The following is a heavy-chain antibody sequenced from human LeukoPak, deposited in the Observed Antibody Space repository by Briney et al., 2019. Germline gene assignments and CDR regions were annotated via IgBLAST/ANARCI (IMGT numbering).Heavy chain of an antibody. D-gene: IGHD5-24*01. Sequence: PTGGSLRLSCAASGFTVSSNYMSWVRQAPGKGLEWVSVIYSGGSTYYADSVKGRFTISRGNSKNTLSLQMNSLRAEDTAVYYCARGRWLGYWGQGTLVTVSS. CDR3: ARGRWLGY. CDR2: IYSGGST. V-gene: IGHV3-66*01. CDR1: GFTVSSNY. J-gene: IGHJ4*02.